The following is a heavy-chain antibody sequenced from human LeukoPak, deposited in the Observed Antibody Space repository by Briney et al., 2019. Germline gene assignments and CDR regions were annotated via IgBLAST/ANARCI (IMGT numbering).Heavy chain of an antibody. CDR3: ARLSRDGYGDY. CDR1: GFTFDDYI. Sequence: GGSLRLSCAASGFTFDDYIMHWVRQAPGKGLEWVSLVSWDGDTTYYADSVKGRFTISRDNSKNTLYLQMNSPRAEDTAVYYCARLSRDGYGDYWGQGTLVTVSS. V-gene: IGHV3-43*01. CDR2: VSWDGDTT. J-gene: IGHJ4*02. D-gene: IGHD5-24*01.